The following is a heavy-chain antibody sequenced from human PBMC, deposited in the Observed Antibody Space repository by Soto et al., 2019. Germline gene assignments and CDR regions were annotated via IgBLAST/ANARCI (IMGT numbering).Heavy chain of an antibody. CDR1: GYAFTSYG. CDR3: ARSGAYCTSITCLFDSF. V-gene: IGHV1-18*01. CDR2: ISAYNGDT. J-gene: IGHJ4*02. Sequence: QAQLVQSGGEVKKPGASVKVSCSASGYAFTSYGYAWVRQAPGQGLEWMGWISAYNGDTNYAQKFQDRVTLTTDTSTTTVHMELRNLGSDDTAVYYCARSGAYCTSITCLFDSFWGLGTLVTVSS. D-gene: IGHD2-8*01.